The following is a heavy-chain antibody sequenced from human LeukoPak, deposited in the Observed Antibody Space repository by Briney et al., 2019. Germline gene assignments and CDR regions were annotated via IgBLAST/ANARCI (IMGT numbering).Heavy chain of an antibody. CDR1: GFAFSSYA. CDR2: ISNDGNNK. V-gene: IGHV3-30-3*01. J-gene: IGHJ4*02. CDR3: ARDPVSIGSRMNSDY. D-gene: IGHD3-10*01. Sequence: GGSLRLSCAASGFAFSSYAMHWVRQAPGKGPEWVALISNDGNNKYHADSVKGRFTISRDNSKKSLYLQMNSLRPEDTALYYCARDPVSIGSRMNSDYRGQGTLVTVSS.